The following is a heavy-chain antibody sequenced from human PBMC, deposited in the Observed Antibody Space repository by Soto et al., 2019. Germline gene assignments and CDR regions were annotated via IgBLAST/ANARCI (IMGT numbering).Heavy chain of an antibody. CDR1: GFSFSSYA. Sequence: EVELLASGGGLVQPGGSLRLSCTASGFSFSSYAMNWVRQAPGEGLEWVSVISGSGGSAYYADSMKGWFTISRDNSKNSLFLERNSLRAEDTAVYYCARGEGIYAGTWYKYFDYWGQGILGAVCS. D-gene: IGHD6-13*01. CDR2: ISGSGGSA. J-gene: IGHJ4*02. CDR3: ARGEGIYAGTWYKYFDY. V-gene: IGHV3-23*01.